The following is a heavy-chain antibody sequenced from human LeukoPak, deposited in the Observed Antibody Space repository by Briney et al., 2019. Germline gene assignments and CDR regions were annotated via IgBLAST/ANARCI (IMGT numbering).Heavy chain of an antibody. J-gene: IGHJ6*03. D-gene: IGHD3-22*01. CDR2: ISSSSSYI. CDR1: GFTFSSYS. Sequence: GGSLRLSCAASGFTFSSYSMNWVRQAPGKGLEWVSSISSSSSYIYYADSVKGRFTISRDNAKNSLYLQMNSLRAEDTAVYYCARDRAATYYYDSSGSDYYYYYYMDVWGKGTTVTISS. V-gene: IGHV3-21*01. CDR3: ARDRAATYYYDSSGSDYYYYYYMDV.